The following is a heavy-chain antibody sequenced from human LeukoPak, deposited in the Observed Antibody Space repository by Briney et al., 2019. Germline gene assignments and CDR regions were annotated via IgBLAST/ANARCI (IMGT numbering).Heavy chain of an antibody. D-gene: IGHD2-15*01. J-gene: IGHJ4*02. CDR2: MNPNSGNT. V-gene: IGHV1-8*03. CDR3: ARTTTLGYCSGGSCYEY. CDR1: GYTFTGYD. Sequence: ASVKVSCKASGYTFTGYDINWVRQATGQGLEWMGWMNPNSGNTGYAQKFQGRVTITRNTSISTAYMELSSLRSEDTAVYYCARTTTLGYCSGGSCYEYWGQGTLVTVSS.